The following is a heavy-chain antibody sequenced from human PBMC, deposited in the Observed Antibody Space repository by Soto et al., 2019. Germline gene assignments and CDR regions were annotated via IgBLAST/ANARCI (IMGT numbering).Heavy chain of an antibody. D-gene: IGHD3-3*01. J-gene: IGHJ4*02. CDR1: GGAINRRSYN. V-gene: IGHV4-39*01. Sequence: QLQLQESGPGQVKPSETLSLTCTVFGGAINRRSYNLGWVSQPPGKGLEWMGIMYSSGSTFYDPSLESRGTISADTANNEFSLKMTSVTSADTAMYHCVGRSGVEIVWGQGTLVTVSS. CDR2: MYSSGST. CDR3: VGRSGVEIV.